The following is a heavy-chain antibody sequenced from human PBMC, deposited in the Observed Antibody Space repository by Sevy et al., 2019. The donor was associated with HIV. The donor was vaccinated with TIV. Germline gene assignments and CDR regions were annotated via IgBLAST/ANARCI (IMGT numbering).Heavy chain of an antibody. Sequence: GGSLRLSCATSEFTFSSYSMNWVRLAPGNGLEWVSYRSGGGTYIYYADSVKGRFTISRDNAKNTLSLQMNSLRAEDTAVYYCARGTHDYGDYDRDAFDIWGQGTMVTVSS. CDR1: EFTFSSYS. J-gene: IGHJ3*02. CDR2: RSGGGTYI. CDR3: ARGTHDYGDYDRDAFDI. V-gene: IGHV3-21*01. D-gene: IGHD4-17*01.